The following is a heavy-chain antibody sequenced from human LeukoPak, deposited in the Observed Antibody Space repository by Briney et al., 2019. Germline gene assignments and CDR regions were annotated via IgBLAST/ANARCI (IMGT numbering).Heavy chain of an antibody. CDR3: ARGIVYDSSLRP. J-gene: IGHJ5*02. D-gene: IGHD3-22*01. CDR2: IYYSGST. Sequence: SETLSLTCTVSGGSISSYYWSWIRQPPGKGLEWIGYIYYSGSTNYNPSLKSRVTISVDTSKNQFSLKLSSVTAADTAVYYCARGIVYDSSLRPWGQGTLVTVSS. CDR1: GGSISSYY. V-gene: IGHV4-59*01.